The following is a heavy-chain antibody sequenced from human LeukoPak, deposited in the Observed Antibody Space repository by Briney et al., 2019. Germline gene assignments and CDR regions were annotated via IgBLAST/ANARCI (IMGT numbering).Heavy chain of an antibody. D-gene: IGHD6-6*01. CDR3: ASCLTQYSSSLCAFDI. CDR1: GYTFTRYG. CDR2: ISAYNGNT. Sequence: SVKVSCKASGYTFTRYGISWVRQAPGQGLEWMGWISAYNGNTNYAQKLQGRVTMTTDTSTSTAYMELRSLRSDDTAVYYCASCLTQYSSSLCAFDIWGQGTMVTVSS. J-gene: IGHJ3*02. V-gene: IGHV1-18*01.